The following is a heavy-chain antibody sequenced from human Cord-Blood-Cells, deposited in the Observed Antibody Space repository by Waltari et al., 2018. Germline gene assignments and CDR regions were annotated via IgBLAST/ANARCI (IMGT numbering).Heavy chain of an antibody. CDR3: ARGLYNWNDAPFDY. J-gene: IGHJ4*02. CDR1: GGSFSGYY. V-gene: IGHV4-34*01. Sequence: QVQLQQWGAGLLKPSETLSLTCAVYGGSFSGYYWSWISQPPGKGLEWIGEINHSGSTNYNPSLKSRVTISVDTSKTQFSLKLSSVTAADTAVYYCARGLYNWNDAPFDYWGQGTLVTVSS. D-gene: IGHD1-20*01. CDR2: INHSGST.